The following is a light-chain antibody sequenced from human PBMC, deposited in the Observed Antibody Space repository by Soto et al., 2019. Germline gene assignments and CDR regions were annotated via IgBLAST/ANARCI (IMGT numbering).Light chain of an antibody. J-gene: IGLJ1*01. CDR2: DVT. V-gene: IGLV2-14*03. CDR1: STDVGGYNS. CDR3: CSYTNINTNV. Sequence: QSALTQPASMSGSPGQSITISCTGSSTDVGGYNSVSWYQQHPGKAPKLMIYDVTNRPSGVSARCSGSESVNTASMTISGLQADYEADYYCCSYTNINTNVFGSGTKLNVL.